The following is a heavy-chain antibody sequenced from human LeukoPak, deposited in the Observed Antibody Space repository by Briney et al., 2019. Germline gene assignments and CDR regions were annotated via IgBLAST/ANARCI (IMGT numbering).Heavy chain of an antibody. Sequence: ASVKVSCKASGYTFTGYYMHWVRQAPGQGLEWMGWINPNSGGTNYAQKFQGRVTMTRDTSISTAYMELSRLRSDDTAVYYCARDQGDSGYQLLYLLDYWGQGTLVTVSS. CDR2: INPNSGGT. D-gene: IGHD2-2*02. CDR3: ARDQGDSGYQLLYLLDY. CDR1: GYTFTGYY. V-gene: IGHV1-2*02. J-gene: IGHJ4*02.